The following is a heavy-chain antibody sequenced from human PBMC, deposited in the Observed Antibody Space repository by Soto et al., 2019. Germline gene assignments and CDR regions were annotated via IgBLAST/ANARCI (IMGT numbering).Heavy chain of an antibody. Sequence: EVQLVESGGGLVQPGGSLRLSCAASGFTFSSYEMNWVRQAPGKGLEWVSYISSSGSTIYYADSVKGRFTISRDNAKNTLYLQMNSLRAEDTAVYYCARDGGGGYSGYDLYYWGQGTLVTVSS. CDR2: ISSSGSTI. V-gene: IGHV3-48*03. CDR1: GFTFSSYE. D-gene: IGHD5-12*01. CDR3: ARDGGGGYSGYDLYY. J-gene: IGHJ4*02.